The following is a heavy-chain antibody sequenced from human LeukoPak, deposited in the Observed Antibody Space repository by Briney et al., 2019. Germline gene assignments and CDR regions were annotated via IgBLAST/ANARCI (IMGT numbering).Heavy chain of an antibody. CDR2: INPNSGGT. CDR3: ARDTGFPFFDF. J-gene: IGHJ4*01. CDR1: GYTFTGYY. Sequence: ASVKVSCKASGYTFTGYYMHWVRQAPGQGLEWMGWINPNSGGTNYAQKFQGRITLTRDTSSSTAYMELNRLTSDDTAVYYRARDTGFPFFDFWGHGALVTVSS. V-gene: IGHV1-2*02.